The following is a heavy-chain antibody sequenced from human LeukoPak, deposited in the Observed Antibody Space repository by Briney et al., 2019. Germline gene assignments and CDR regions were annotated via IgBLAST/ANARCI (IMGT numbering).Heavy chain of an antibody. J-gene: IGHJ3*02. CDR1: GFTFSSYS. V-gene: IGHV3-21*01. D-gene: IGHD3-16*02. CDR3: AREQGGAISGLDAFDI. Sequence: GGSLRLSCAASGFTFSSYSMNWVRQAPGKGLEWVSSISSSSSYIYYADSVKGRFTISRDNAKNSLYLQMNGLRAEDTAVYYCAREQGGAISGLDAFDIWGQGTMVTVSS. CDR2: ISSSSSYI.